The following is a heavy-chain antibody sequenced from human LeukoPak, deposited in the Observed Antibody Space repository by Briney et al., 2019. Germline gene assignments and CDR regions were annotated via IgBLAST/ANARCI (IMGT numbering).Heavy chain of an antibody. CDR1: GDSISSSSYY. J-gene: IGHJ6*02. CDR3: ARAPNPLLWFGEGLDV. D-gene: IGHD3-10*01. V-gene: IGHV4-39*07. Sequence: PSETLSLTCTVSGDSISSSSYYWGWIRQPPGEGLEWIGSIYYSGSGSTYYNPSLKSRVTISVDTSKNQFSLKLSSVTAADTAVYYCARAPNPLLWFGEGLDVWGQGTTVTVSS. CDR2: IYYSGSGST.